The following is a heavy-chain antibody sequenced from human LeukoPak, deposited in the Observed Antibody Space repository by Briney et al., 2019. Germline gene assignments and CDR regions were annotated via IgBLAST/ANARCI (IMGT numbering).Heavy chain of an antibody. CDR2: ISGSAGST. CDR1: GFTFSTYA. CDR3: AKELQWLAHENFDY. V-gene: IGHV3-23*01. D-gene: IGHD6-19*01. J-gene: IGHJ4*02. Sequence: GGSLRLSCAASGFTFSTYAMSWVRQAPGKGLEWVSAISGSAGSTNYADSVKGRFTISRDNFKNTLYLQMNSLRAEDTAVYYCAKELQWLAHENFDYWGQGTLVTVSS.